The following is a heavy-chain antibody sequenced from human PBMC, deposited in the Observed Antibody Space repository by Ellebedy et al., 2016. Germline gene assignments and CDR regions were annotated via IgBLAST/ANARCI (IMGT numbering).Heavy chain of an antibody. CDR1: GFTVTNDY. Sequence: GGSLRLXXVASGFTVTNDYMTWVRQAPGKGLEWVSVIDSGGSSYYANSVKGRFTISRDNSKKTLYLQMSGLGVEDTAVYYCVTRHNGAFDLWGQGTMVTVSS. CDR2: IDSGGSS. J-gene: IGHJ3*01. CDR3: VTRHNGAFDL. D-gene: IGHD2-8*01. V-gene: IGHV3-53*01.